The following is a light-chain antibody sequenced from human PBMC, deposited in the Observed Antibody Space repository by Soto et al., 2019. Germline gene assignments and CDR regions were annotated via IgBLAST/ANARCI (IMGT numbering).Light chain of an antibody. V-gene: IGLV4-69*01. CDR1: SGHSSYA. CDR3: QTWVTGIHVV. J-gene: IGLJ2*01. CDR2: LNSDGSH. Sequence: QSVLTQSPSASASLGASVKLTCTLSSGHSSYAIAWHQQQPEKGPRYLMKLNSDGSHNKGDGIPDRFSGSSSGAERYLTISSLQSEDEADYYCQTWVTGIHVVFGGGTKVTVL.